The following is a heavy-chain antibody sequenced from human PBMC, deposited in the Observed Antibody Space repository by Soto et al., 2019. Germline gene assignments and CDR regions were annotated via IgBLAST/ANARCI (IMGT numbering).Heavy chain of an antibody. CDR2: ISTYSGDT. Sequence: QVHLVQSGVEVKTPGASVKVSCQASGYTFFTYDISWVRQAPGQGLEWMGWISTYSGDTKYAQKFQGRVTMTTDTSTTTAYLELRSLRSDDADVYYCARHHGPTTSENWFDTWGQGTRVTVSS. CDR3: ARHHGPTTSENWFDT. CDR1: GYTFFTYD. V-gene: IGHV1-18*01. D-gene: IGHD5-12*01. J-gene: IGHJ5*02.